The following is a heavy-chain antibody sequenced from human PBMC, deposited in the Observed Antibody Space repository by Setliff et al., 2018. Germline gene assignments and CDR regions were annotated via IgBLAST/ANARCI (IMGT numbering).Heavy chain of an antibody. J-gene: IGHJ4*02. V-gene: IGHV1-18*01. D-gene: IGHD2-2*01. Sequence: ASVKVSCKASGYTLINYGISWVRQAPGQGLEWMGWIGAYTGNTNYAQKFQGRVTMTTDTSTSTAYMELRSLRSDDTAVYYCSRLVRFCTKISCQRLLGDDYWGQGALVTVSS. CDR2: IGAYTGNT. CDR1: GYTLINYG. CDR3: SRLVRFCTKISCQRLLGDDY.